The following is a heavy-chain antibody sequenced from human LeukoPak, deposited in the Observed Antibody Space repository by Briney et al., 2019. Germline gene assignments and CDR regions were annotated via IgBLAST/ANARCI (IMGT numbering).Heavy chain of an antibody. CDR1: GYTFTGYY. CDR2: INPNSGGT. CDR3: ARDLGHCTGYSSSCTSYYYMDV. J-gene: IGHJ6*03. Sequence: ASVKVSCKASGYTFTGYYMHWVRQAPGQGLEWMGWINPNSGGTNYAQKFQGRVTMTRDTSISTAYMELSRLRSDDTAVYYCARDLGHCTGYSSSCTSYYYMDVWGKGTTVTVSS. D-gene: IGHD6-13*01. V-gene: IGHV1-2*02.